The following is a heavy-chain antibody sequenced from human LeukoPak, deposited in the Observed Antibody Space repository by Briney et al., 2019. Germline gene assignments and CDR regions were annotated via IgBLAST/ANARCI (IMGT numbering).Heavy chain of an antibody. CDR3: ARHYYDSSGYYYLDY. V-gene: IGHV4-59*01. CDR2: IYYSGST. J-gene: IGHJ4*02. CDR1: GGSISSYY. Sequence: SETLSLTCTVSGGSISSYYWSWIRQPPGKGLEWIGSIYYSGSTYYNPSLKSRVTISVDTSKNQFSLKLSSVTAADTAVYYCARHYYDSSGYYYLDYWGQGTLVTVSS. D-gene: IGHD3-22*01.